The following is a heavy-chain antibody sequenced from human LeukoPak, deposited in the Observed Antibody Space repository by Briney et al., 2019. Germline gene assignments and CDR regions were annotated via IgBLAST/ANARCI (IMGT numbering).Heavy chain of an antibody. D-gene: IGHD6-13*01. CDR2: ISAYNGNT. Sequence: EASVKVSCKASGYTFTSYGISWVRQAPGQGLEWMGWISAYNGNTNYAQKLQGRVTMTTDTSTSTAYMELRSLRSDDTAVYYCARAPRYSSSWRFDYWGQGTLVTVSS. V-gene: IGHV1-18*01. CDR1: GYTFTSYG. CDR3: ARAPRYSSSWRFDY. J-gene: IGHJ4*02.